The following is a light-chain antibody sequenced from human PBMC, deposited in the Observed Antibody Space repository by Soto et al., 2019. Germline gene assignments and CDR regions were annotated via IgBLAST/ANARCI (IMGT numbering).Light chain of an antibody. CDR2: GAS. Sequence: EIVMTQSPATLSVSPGERATLSCRASQSVSRNLAWYQQKPGQAPRLLIYGASTRATGIPARFSGSGSGTEFTLTISSLQSEDVAVYYCQQYNNRPWTFGQGTKVEIK. V-gene: IGKV3-15*01. CDR1: QSVSRN. CDR3: QQYNNRPWT. J-gene: IGKJ1*01.